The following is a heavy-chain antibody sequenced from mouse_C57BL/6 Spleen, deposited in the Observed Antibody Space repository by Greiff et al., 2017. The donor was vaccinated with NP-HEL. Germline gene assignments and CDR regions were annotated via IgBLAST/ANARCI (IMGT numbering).Heavy chain of an antibody. CDR2: INPSNVCT. V-gene: IGHV1-53*01. D-gene: IGHD1-1*01. Sequence: QVQLQQPGTELVKPGASVKLSCKASGYTFTSYWMHWVKQRPGPGLEWIGNINPSNVCTNYNEKFQRKATLTVDKSSRPAYMQLSSLTSDDSEVYYCARRFTTVVAHWYFDVWGTGTTVTVSS. CDR3: ARRFTTVVAHWYFDV. CDR1: GYTFTSYW. J-gene: IGHJ1*03.